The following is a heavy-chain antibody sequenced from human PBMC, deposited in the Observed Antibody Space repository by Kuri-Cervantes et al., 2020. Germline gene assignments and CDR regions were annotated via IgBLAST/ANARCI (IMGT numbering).Heavy chain of an antibody. CDR1: GYTFTSYD. Sequence: ASVKVSCKASGYTFTSYDINWVRQATGQGLEWMGWMNPNSGNTGYAQKFQGRVTMTRNTSISTAYMELSSLRSEDTAVYYCAKDRGLDITAVTTPDYWGQGTLVTVSS. V-gene: IGHV1-8*01. CDR3: AKDRGLDITAVTTPDY. CDR2: MNPNSGNT. J-gene: IGHJ4*02. D-gene: IGHD4-17*01.